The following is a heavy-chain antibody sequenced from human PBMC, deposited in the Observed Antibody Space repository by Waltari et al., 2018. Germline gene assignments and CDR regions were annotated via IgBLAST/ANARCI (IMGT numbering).Heavy chain of an antibody. CDR3: AKIWVRSGYYDSSGSTDY. Sequence: EVQLLESGGGLVQPGGSLRLSCAASGFTFSRYAMSWVRQATGMGLEWVAAISGSGGSTYYADSVKGRFTISRDNSKNTLYLQMNSLRAEDTAVYYCAKIWVRSGYYDSSGSTDYWGQGTLVTVSS. J-gene: IGHJ4*02. CDR1: GFTFSRYA. CDR2: ISGSGGST. D-gene: IGHD3-22*01. V-gene: IGHV3-23*01.